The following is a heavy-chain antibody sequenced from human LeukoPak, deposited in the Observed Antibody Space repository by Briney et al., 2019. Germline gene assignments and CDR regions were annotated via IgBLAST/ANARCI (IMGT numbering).Heavy chain of an antibody. J-gene: IGHJ4*02. CDR3: ARIGYSSSSFDF. CDR1: GFTFSSYW. Sequence: GGSLRLSCAASGFTFSSYWMSWVRQAPGRGLEWVANIKQDGSVEYYVVSVKGRLTISRDNAKESLYLQMNSLRAEDTAVYYCARIGYSSSSFDFWGQGTLVTVSS. D-gene: IGHD6-6*01. CDR2: IKQDGSVE. V-gene: IGHV3-7*05.